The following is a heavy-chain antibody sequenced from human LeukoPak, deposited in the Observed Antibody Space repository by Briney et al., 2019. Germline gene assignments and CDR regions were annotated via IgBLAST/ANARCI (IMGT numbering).Heavy chain of an antibody. CDR1: GYTFTSYY. J-gene: IGHJ4*02. V-gene: IGHV1-46*01. CDR3: ARDTRITMVRGLLDY. D-gene: IGHD3-10*01. CDR2: INPSDGST. Sequence: GASVKVSCKASGYTFTSYYMHRVRQAPGQGLEWMGIINPSDGSTSYAQKFQGRVTMTRDTSTSTVYMELSSLRSEDTAVYYCARDTRITMVRGLLDYWGQGTLVTVSS.